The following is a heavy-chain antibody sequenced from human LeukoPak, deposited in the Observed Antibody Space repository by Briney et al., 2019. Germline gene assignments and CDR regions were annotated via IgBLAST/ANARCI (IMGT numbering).Heavy chain of an antibody. V-gene: IGHV1-46*01. CDR1: GFTFTDYS. CDR3: ARKYYFDY. CDR2: ISPSGTST. Sequence: ASVRVSCKASGFTFTDYSMHWVRQAPGQGLEWMGIISPSGTSTTYAQNFQGRVTMTKDTSTSTVYMELSSLRSEDTAVYYCARKYYFDYWGQGTLVTVSS. J-gene: IGHJ4*02.